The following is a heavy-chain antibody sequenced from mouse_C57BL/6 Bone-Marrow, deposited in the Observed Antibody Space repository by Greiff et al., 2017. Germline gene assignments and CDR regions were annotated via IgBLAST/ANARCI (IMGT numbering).Heavy chain of an antibody. CDR3: ARQNWDYFDY. D-gene: IGHD4-1*01. V-gene: IGHV5-6*01. J-gene: IGHJ2*01. CDR1: GFTFSSSG. CDR2: ISSGGSYT. Sequence: EVQRVESGGDLVKPGGSLKLSCAASGFTFSSSGMSWVRQTPDKRLEWVATISSGGSYTYYPDSVKGRFTISRDNAKNTLYLQMSSLKSEDTAMYYCARQNWDYFDYWGKGTTLTVSS.